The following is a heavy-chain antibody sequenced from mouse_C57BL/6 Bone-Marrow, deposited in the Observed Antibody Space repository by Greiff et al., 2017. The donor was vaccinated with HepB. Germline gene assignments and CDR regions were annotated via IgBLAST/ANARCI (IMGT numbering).Heavy chain of an antibody. CDR3: ARQHPRETTVVATDWYFDV. D-gene: IGHD1-1*01. CDR1: GFSLTSYG. V-gene: IGHV2-6-1*01. Sequence: QVQLKQSGPGLVAPSQSLSITCTVSGFSLTSYGVHWVRQPPGKGLEWLVVIWSDGSTTYNSALKSRLSISKDNSKSQVFLKMNSLQTDDTAMYYCARQHPRETTVVATDWYFDVWGTGTTVTVSS. CDR2: IWSDGST. J-gene: IGHJ1*03.